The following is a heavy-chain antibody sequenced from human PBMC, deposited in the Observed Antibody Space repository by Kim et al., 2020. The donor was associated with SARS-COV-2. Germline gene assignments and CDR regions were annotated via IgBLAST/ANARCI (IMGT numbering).Heavy chain of an antibody. Sequence: GHTTYNPSLQSRVTISVDTSKNQFSLKLSSVTAADTAVYYCARIEVFDFDYWGQGTLVTVSS. CDR2: GHT. J-gene: IGHJ4*02. V-gene: IGHV4-34*01. CDR3: ARIEVFDFDY. D-gene: IGHD2-21*01.